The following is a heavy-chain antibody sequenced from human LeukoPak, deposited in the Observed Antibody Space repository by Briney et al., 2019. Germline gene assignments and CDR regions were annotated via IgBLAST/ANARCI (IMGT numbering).Heavy chain of an antibody. V-gene: IGHV5-51*01. CDR1: GYSFTSYW. CDR3: ARFRIAAAAYYFDY. J-gene: IGHJ4*02. D-gene: IGHD6-13*01. Sequence: GESLKISCKGSGYSFTSYWIGWVRQMPGKGLECRGIIYPGDSDTRYSPSFQGQVTISADKSISTAYLQWSSLKASDTAMYYCARFRIAAAAYYFDYWGQGTLVTVSS. CDR2: IYPGDSDT.